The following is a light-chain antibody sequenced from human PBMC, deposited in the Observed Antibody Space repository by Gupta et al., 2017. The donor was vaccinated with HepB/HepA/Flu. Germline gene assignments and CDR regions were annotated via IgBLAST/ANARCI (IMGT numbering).Light chain of an antibody. Sequence: QSALTQPAYVSGSPGQYTTISCTGASSDVGGYNHVACDQQHPGKAPQLMIYDVTKRPSGISIRFSCSKSGNTASLTISGRQAEDDADYYCSAYTSSTNYVFGTGTKVTVL. CDR2: DVT. J-gene: IGLJ1*01. CDR3: SAYTSSTNYV. V-gene: IGLV2-14*03. CDR1: SSDVGGYNH.